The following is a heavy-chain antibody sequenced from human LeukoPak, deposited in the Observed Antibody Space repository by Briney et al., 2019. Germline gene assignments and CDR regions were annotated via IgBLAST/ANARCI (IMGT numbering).Heavy chain of an antibody. V-gene: IGHV3-30*18. CDR2: ISYDGTNE. CDR3: VKGVYSTLSFDY. J-gene: IGHJ4*02. Sequence: GGSLRLSCAASGFTFSSYGLHWVRQAPGKGLEWVALISYDGTNEYYADSMKGRFTISRDNSKNTLYLQMNSLRAEDAAVYYCVKGVYSTLSFDYWGQGTLVTVSS. D-gene: IGHD6-6*01. CDR1: GFTFSSYG.